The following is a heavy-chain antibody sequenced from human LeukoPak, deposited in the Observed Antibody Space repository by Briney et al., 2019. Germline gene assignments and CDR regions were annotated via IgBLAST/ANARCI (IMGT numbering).Heavy chain of an antibody. V-gene: IGHV1-2*02. CDR2: INPNSGGT. D-gene: IGHD6-19*01. Sequence: ASVKVSCKASGYTFTGYHTHWVRQAPGQGLEWMGWINPNSGGTNYAQKFQGRVTTTRDTSISTAYMELNRLRSDDTAVYYCARGGGIAVADDFDYWGQGTLVTVSP. CDR3: ARGGGIAVADDFDY. J-gene: IGHJ4*02. CDR1: GYTFTGYH.